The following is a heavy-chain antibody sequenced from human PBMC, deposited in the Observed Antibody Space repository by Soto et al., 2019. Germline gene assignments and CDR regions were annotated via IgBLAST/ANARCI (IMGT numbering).Heavy chain of an antibody. CDR1: GYTLTELS. Sequence: ASVKVSCKVSGYTLTELSMHWVRQAPGKGLEWMGGFDPEDGETIYAQKFQGRVTMTEDTSTDTAYMDLSSLRSEDTAVYYCATGLTRSGPNGFDPWGQGALVTVSS. CDR2: FDPEDGET. CDR3: ATGLTRSGPNGFDP. J-gene: IGHJ5*02. D-gene: IGHD3-3*01. V-gene: IGHV1-24*01.